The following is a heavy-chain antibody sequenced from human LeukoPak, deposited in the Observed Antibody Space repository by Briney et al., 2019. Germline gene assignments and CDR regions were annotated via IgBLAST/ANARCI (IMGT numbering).Heavy chain of an antibody. D-gene: IGHD3-22*01. J-gene: IGHJ4*02. CDR1: GYSISSAYY. V-gene: IGHV4-38-2*02. CDR2: IYYSGST. Sequence: SEALSLTCSVSGYSISSAYYWGWIRQPPGKGLEWIGSIYYSGSTYYNPSLKSRVTISVDTPKNQFSLKLSSVTAADTAVYYCARDRYYYDSSGSSTLIYWGQGTLVTVSS. CDR3: ARDRYYYDSSGSSTLIY.